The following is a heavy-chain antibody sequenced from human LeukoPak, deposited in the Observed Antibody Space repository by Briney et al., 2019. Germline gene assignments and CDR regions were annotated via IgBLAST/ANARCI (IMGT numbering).Heavy chain of an antibody. Sequence: ASVKVSCKVSGYTLTDLSMHWVRQAPGQGLEWMGGFDPEDGETIYAQKFQGRITMTEDTSTDTAYMELSSLRSEDTAVYYCATDLLRDFWSGYYTYWGQGTLVTVSS. V-gene: IGHV1-24*01. CDR2: FDPEDGET. CDR3: ATDLLRDFWSGYYTY. D-gene: IGHD3-3*01. J-gene: IGHJ4*02. CDR1: GYTLTDLS.